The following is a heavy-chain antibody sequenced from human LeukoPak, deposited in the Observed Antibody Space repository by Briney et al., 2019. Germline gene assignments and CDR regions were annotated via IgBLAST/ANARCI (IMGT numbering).Heavy chain of an antibody. CDR1: GFTFSSYA. CDR3: AKAPFITMVRGVISSYFDY. Sequence: PGGSLRLSCAASGFTFSSYAMSWVRQAPGKGLEWVSAISGSGGSTYYADSVKGRFTISRDNSKHTLYLQMNSLRAEDTAVYYCAKAPFITMVRGVISSYFDYWGQGTLVTVSS. D-gene: IGHD3-10*01. V-gene: IGHV3-23*01. J-gene: IGHJ4*02. CDR2: ISGSGGST.